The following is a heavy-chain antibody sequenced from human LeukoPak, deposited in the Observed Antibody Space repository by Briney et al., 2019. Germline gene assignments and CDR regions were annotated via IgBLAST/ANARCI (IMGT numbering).Heavy chain of an antibody. Sequence: GGSLRLSCAASGFTFSSYAMHWVRQAPGKGLEWVAVISYDGSNKYYADSVKGRFTISRDNSKNTLYLQMNSLRAEDTAVYYCARQRGWGANDYWGQGTLVTVSS. J-gene: IGHJ4*02. V-gene: IGHV3-30-3*01. D-gene: IGHD1-26*01. CDR2: ISYDGSNK. CDR3: ARQRGWGANDY. CDR1: GFTFSSYA.